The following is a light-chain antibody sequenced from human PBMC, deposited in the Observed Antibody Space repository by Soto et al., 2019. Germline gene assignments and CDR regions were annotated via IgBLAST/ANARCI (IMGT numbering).Light chain of an antibody. CDR2: DAS. J-gene: IGKJ1*01. Sequence: DIQMTQSPSTLSASVGDRVTITCRASQSISSWLAWYQQKPGKAPKLLIYDASSLESGVPSRFSGSGSGTEFTLTISSLQPDDLATYYCQQYNSRPPRTFGQGTKVDI. V-gene: IGKV1-5*01. CDR1: QSISSW. CDR3: QQYNSRPPRT.